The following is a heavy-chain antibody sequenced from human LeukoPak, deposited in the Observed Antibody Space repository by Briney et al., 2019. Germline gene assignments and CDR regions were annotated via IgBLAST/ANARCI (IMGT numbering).Heavy chain of an antibody. J-gene: IGHJ5*02. D-gene: IGHD2-15*01. V-gene: IGHV4-30-4*01. CDR3: AREHYCSGGSCYNWFDP. Sequence: SQTLSLTCTVSGGSISSGDYYWSWIRQPPGKGLEWIGHIYYSGSTYYNPSLKSRVTISVDTSKNQFSLKLSSVTAADTAVYYCAREHYCSGGSCYNWFDPWGQGTLVTVSS. CDR1: GGSISSGDYY. CDR2: IYYSGST.